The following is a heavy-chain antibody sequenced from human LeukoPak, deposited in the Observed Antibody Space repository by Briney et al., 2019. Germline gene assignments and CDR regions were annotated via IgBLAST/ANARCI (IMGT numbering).Heavy chain of an antibody. CDR1: GGSFSGYY. CDR3: ASYSDSSGYYYSFDY. D-gene: IGHD3-22*01. J-gene: IGHJ4*02. CDR2: INHSGST. V-gene: IGHV4-34*01. Sequence: SETLSLTCAVYGGSFSGYYWSWIRQPPGKGLEWMGEINHSGSTNYNPSLKSRVTISVDTSKNQFSLKLSSVTAADTAVYYCASYSDSSGYYYSFDYWGQGTLVTVSS.